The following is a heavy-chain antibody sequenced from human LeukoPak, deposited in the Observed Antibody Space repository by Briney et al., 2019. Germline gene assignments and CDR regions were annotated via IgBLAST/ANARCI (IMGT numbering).Heavy chain of an antibody. CDR2: IRSKAYGGTT. Sequence: AGRSLRLSCTASGFTFGDYAMSWFRQAPGKGLEWVGFIRSKAYGGTTEYAASVKGRFTISRDDSKSIAYLQMNSLKTEDTAVYYCTTDLLVVVPPGHDYSTDGYYMDVWGKGTTVTVSS. D-gene: IGHD2-2*01. CDR1: GFTFGDYA. CDR3: TTDLLVVVPPGHDYSTDGYYMDV. V-gene: IGHV3-49*03. J-gene: IGHJ6*03.